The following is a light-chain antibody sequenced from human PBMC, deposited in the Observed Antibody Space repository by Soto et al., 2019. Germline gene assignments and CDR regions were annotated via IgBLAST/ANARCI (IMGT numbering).Light chain of an antibody. J-gene: IGLJ1*01. CDR1: SSNIGGYD. CDR2: ANS. CDR3: QSYDSSLSGYV. V-gene: IGLV1-40*01. Sequence: QSVLTQPPSVSGAPGQRVTFSCTGSSSNIGGYDVHWYQQLQGTAPKLLIYANSNRPSGVPDRFSGSKSGSSVALAITGRQADDEAEYYCQSYDSSLSGYVFGAGTKLTVL.